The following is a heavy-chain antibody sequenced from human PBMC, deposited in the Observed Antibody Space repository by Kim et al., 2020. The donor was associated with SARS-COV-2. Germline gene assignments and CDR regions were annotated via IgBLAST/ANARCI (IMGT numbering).Heavy chain of an antibody. CDR2: INSDGSST. J-gene: IGHJ6*02. D-gene: IGHD2-15*01. V-gene: IGHV3-74*01. CDR1: GFTFSSYG. CDR3: GRAEGGGRGALMDV. Sequence: GGSLRLSCAASGFTFSSYGMHWVRQAPGKGLVWVSSINSDGSSTSYADSVKGRFTISRDNAKNTLYLQMNSLRAEDTAVYYCGRAEGGGRGALMDVWGQGTTVTVSS.